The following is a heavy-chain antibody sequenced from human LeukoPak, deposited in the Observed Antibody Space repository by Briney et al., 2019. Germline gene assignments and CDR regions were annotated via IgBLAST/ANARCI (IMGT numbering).Heavy chain of an antibody. CDR1: GFTFRSYG. J-gene: IGHJ4*02. CDR2: IWYDGSNK. V-gene: IGHV3-33*01. Sequence: GGSLRLSCAASGFTFRSYGMHWVRQAPGKGLEWVAVIWYDGSNKYYADSVKGRFTISRDNSKNTLYLQMNSLRAEDTAVYYCARDAGATVGGGFDYWGQGTLVTVYS. D-gene: IGHD4-23*01. CDR3: ARDAGATVGGGFDY.